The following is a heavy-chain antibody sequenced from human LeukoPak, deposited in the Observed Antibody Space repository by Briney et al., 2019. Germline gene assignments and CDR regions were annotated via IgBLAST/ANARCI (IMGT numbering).Heavy chain of an antibody. J-gene: IGHJ4*02. D-gene: IGHD1-26*01. CDR3: TTVGTTSPIAEEYFDY. CDR1: GFTFDNAW. V-gene: IGHV3-15*01. Sequence: PGGSLRLSCAASGFTFDNAWMNWVRQAPGKGLEWVGRVKSKTDGGTTDYAAPVKGRFTISRDDSENTLFLQLNSLKTKDTALYYCTTVGTTSPIAEEYFDYWGQGTLVTVSS. CDR2: VKSKTDGGTT.